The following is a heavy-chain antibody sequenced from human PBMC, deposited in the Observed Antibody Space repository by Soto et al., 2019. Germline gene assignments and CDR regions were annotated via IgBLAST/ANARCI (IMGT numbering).Heavy chain of an antibody. Sequence: QVQLVESGGGVVQPGRSLRLSCAASGFTFSSYGMHWVRQAPGKGLEWVAVISYDGSNKYYADSVKDRFTISRDNSKNTLYLQMDSLRAEDTAVYYCAKTVRRDDFREGGDIWGQGTMVTVSS. CDR1: GFTFSSYG. D-gene: IGHD3-3*01. V-gene: IGHV3-30*18. CDR3: AKTVRRDDFREGGDI. CDR2: ISYDGSNK. J-gene: IGHJ3*02.